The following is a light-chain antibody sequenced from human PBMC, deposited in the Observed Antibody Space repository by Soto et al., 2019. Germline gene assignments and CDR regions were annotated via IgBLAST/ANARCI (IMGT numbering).Light chain of an antibody. J-gene: IGLJ1*01. V-gene: IGLV2-14*01. Sequence: QSVLTQPASLSGSPGQSITISCTGTSSDVGGYKYVSWYQQHPDKAPKLIIYDVTNRPSGISNRFSGSKSGNTASLTISGLRAEDEADYYCSSYTSSSSYVFGTGTKVTVL. CDR3: SSYTSSSSYV. CDR1: SSDVGGYKY. CDR2: DVT.